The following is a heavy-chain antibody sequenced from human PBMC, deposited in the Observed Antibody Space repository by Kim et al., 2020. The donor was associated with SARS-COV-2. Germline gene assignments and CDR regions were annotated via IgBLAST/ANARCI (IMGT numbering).Heavy chain of an antibody. CDR1: GYTFTNYY. V-gene: IGHV1-46*01. D-gene: IGHD3-22*01. CDR3: ARGGGDEYYYHSSGYLDY. Sequence: ASVKVSCKASGYTFTNYYMYWVRQAPGQGLEWMGIINPSDGSTSYAQKLQGRVTMTRDTSTSTVYMELSSLRSEDTAVYYCARGGGDEYYYHSSGYLDYWGQGTLVTVSS. J-gene: IGHJ4*02. CDR2: INPSDGST.